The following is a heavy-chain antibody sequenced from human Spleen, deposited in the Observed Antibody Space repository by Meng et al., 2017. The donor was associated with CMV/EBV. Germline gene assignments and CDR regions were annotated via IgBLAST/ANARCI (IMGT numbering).Heavy chain of an antibody. Sequence: VILADVGGVVFRPWVSLTFCVSAFVFTFRGYGMHWCRQAPGKGLEWVAFLRYDGSNKYYADSVKGRFTISRDNSKTTLYLQMNSLRAEDTAVYYCAKWWALDYWGQGTLVTVSS. CDR2: LRYDGSNK. CDR1: VFTFRGYG. V-gene: IGHV3-30*02. CDR3: AKWWALDY. D-gene: IGHD2-15*01. J-gene: IGHJ4*02.